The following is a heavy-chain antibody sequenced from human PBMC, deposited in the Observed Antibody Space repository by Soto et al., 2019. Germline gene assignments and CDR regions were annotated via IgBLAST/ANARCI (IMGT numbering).Heavy chain of an antibody. J-gene: IGHJ6*02. Sequence: GESLKISCKGSGYSFTSYWIGWVRQMPGKGLEWMGIIYPGDSDTRYSPSFQGQVTISADKSISTAYLQWSSLKASDTAMYYCAREPWYSSSWYNYYGMDVWGQGTTVTVSS. CDR1: GYSFTSYW. D-gene: IGHD6-13*01. CDR2: IYPGDSDT. V-gene: IGHV5-51*01. CDR3: AREPWYSSSWYNYYGMDV.